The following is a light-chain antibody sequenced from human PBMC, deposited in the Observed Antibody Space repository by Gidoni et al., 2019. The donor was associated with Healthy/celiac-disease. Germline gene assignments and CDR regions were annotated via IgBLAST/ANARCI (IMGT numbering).Light chain of an antibody. CDR2: DAA. J-gene: IGKJ5*01. V-gene: IGKV3-11*01. CDR3: QQRSNLIT. Sequence: EIVLTQSPATLSVSPGERATLSCRASQSVSSYLAWYQQKPGQAPRLLIYDAANRATGIPSRFSGSVSVTDFTLTISSLEPEDFAVYYCQQRSNLITFGQGTRLEIK. CDR1: QSVSSY.